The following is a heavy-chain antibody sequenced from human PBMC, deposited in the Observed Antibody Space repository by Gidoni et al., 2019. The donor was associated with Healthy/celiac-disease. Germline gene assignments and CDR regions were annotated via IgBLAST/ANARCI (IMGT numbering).Heavy chain of an antibody. CDR2: IYYSGST. D-gene: IGHD3-10*01. CDR3: ARRAGALLWFGENSQGNLAFDP. CDR1: GGSISSSSYY. J-gene: IGHJ5*02. Sequence: QLQLQESGPGLVKPSETLSLTCTVSGGSISSSSYYWGWIRQPPGKGLEWIGSIYYSGSTYYNPSLKSRVTISVDTSKNQFSLKLSSVTAADTAVYYCARRAGALLWFGENSQGNLAFDPWGQGTLVTVSS. V-gene: IGHV4-39*07.